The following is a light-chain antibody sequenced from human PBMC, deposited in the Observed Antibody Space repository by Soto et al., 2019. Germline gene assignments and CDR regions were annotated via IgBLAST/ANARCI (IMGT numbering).Light chain of an antibody. CDR1: QSVSSN. V-gene: IGKV3-15*01. CDR2: GAS. Sequence: EIVMTQSPATLSVSPGERATLSCRASQSVSSNLDWYQQKPGQAPRLLIYGASTRATGIPARFSGSRSGTAGTLTISSLQSEDFAVYYCQHYNNWPRTFGQGTKVEIK. CDR3: QHYNNWPRT. J-gene: IGKJ1*01.